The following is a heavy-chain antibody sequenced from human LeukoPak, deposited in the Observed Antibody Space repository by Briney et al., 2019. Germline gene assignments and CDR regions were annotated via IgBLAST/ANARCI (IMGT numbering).Heavy chain of an antibody. D-gene: IGHD6-19*01. V-gene: IGHV4-39*07. CDR1: GGSISGSSYY. CDR3: ARARGWLNWFDP. J-gene: IGHJ5*02. CDR2: IYYSGST. Sequence: SETLSLTCTVSGGSISGSSYYWGWIRQPPGKGLEWIGSIYYSGSTYYNPSLKSRVTISVNTSKNQFSLKLSSVTAADTAVYYCARARGWLNWFDPWGQGTLVTVSS.